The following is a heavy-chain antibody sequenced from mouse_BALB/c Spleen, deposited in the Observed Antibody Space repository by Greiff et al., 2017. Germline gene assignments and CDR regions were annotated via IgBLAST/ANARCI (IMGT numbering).Heavy chain of an antibody. J-gene: IGHJ3*01. CDR2: ISYSGST. D-gene: IGHD3-3*01. CDR1: GYSITSDYA. CDR3: ARGDRFAY. V-gene: IGHV3-2*02. Sequence: EVQLQESGPGLVKPSQSLSLTCTVTGYSITSDYAWNWIRQFPGNKLEWMGYISYSGSTSYNPSLKSRISITRDTSKNQFFLQLNSVTTEDTATYYCARGDRFAYWGQGTLVTVSA.